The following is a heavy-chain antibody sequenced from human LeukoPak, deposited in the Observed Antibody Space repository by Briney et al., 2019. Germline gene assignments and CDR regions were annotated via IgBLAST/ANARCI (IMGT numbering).Heavy chain of an antibody. Sequence: SETLSLTCTVSGGSISSYYWSWVRQPPGKGLEWIGYIYYSGSTNYNPSLKSRVTISVDTSKNQFSLKLSSVTAADTAVYYCARGPAVAEARGPYYFDYWGQGTLVTVS. CDR3: ARGPAVAEARGPYYFDY. D-gene: IGHD6-19*01. V-gene: IGHV4-59*01. J-gene: IGHJ4*02. CDR2: IYYSGST. CDR1: GGSISSYY.